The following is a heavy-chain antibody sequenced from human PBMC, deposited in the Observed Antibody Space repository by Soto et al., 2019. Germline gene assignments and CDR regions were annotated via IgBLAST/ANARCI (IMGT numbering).Heavy chain of an antibody. CDR3: ARGGAARPDY. CDR2: IGSITSNK. V-gene: IGHV3-48*02. D-gene: IGHD6-6*01. Sequence: PGGSLRLSCAASGFTFSNYGMNWVRQAPGRGPEWVSYIGSITSNKDYANSVKGRFTISRDNAKNTLYLQMNSLRDEDTAVYYCARGGAARPDYWGQGTLVTV. CDR1: GFTFSNYG. J-gene: IGHJ4*02.